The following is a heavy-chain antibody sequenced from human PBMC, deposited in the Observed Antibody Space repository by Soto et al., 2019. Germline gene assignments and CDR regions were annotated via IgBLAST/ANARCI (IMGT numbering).Heavy chain of an antibody. CDR1: GYSFTSYW. CDR2: IYPGDSYT. D-gene: IGHD6-19*01. V-gene: IGHV5-51*01. CDR3: ARQGEQWLGRKSYYYYYSGMDV. J-gene: IGHJ6*02. Sequence: PGESLKISCMGSGYSFTSYWVGWVRQMPGKGLEWMGIIYPGDSYTRYSPSFQGQVTISADKSISTAYLQWSSLKASDTAMYYCARQGEQWLGRKSYYYYYSGMDVGGQEATVTVSS.